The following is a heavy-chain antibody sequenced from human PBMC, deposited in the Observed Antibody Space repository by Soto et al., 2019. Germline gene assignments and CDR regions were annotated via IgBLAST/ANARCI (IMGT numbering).Heavy chain of an antibody. CDR3: ARRRLASPMRAAENWFDP. CDR1: GGSICSSGYY. V-gene: IGHV4-39*01. Sequence: PSETLSLTCTVSGGSICSSGYYWGWIRQPPGKGLEWIGSIYYSGSTYYNPSLKSRVTISVDTSKNQFSLKLSSVTAADTAVYYCARRRLASPMRAAENWFDPWGQGTLVTVSS. D-gene: IGHD2-15*01. CDR2: IYYSGST. J-gene: IGHJ5*02.